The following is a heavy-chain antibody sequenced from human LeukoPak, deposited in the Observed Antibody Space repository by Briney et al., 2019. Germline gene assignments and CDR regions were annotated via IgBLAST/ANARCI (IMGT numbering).Heavy chain of an antibody. D-gene: IGHD6-13*01. CDR1: GFTFSSYA. Sequence: GGSLRLSCAASGFTFSSYAMSWVRQAPGKGLEWVSAISGSGGSTYYADSVKGRFTISRDNSKNALYLQMNSLRAEDTAVYYCAKGGDVIAAAPSWFDPWGQGTLVTVSS. CDR3: AKGGDVIAAAPSWFDP. J-gene: IGHJ5*02. V-gene: IGHV3-23*01. CDR2: ISGSGGST.